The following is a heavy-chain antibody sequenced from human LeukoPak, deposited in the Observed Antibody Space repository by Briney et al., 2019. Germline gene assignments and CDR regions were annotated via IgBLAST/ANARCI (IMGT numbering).Heavy chain of an antibody. CDR2: MNPNSGNT. D-gene: IGHD3-3*01. Sequence: GASVKVSCKASGYTFTSYDINWVRQATGQGLEWMGWMNPNSGNTGYAQKVRGRVTMTRNTSISTAYMELSSLRSEDTAVYYCARLEYDFWSGKRYYMDVWGKGTTVTVSS. CDR1: GYTFTSYD. J-gene: IGHJ6*03. V-gene: IGHV1-8*01. CDR3: ARLEYDFWSGKRYYMDV.